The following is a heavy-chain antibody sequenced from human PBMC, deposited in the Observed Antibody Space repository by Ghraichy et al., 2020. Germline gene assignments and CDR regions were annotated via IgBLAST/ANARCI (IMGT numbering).Heavy chain of an antibody. CDR1: GGSISSSSYY. Sequence: SETLSLTCTVSGGSISSSSYYWGWIRQPPGKGLEWIGSIYYSGSTYYNPSLKSRVTISVDTSKNQFSLKLSSVTAADTAVYYCARHGELSPRSYYYYMDVWGKGTSFTVSS. D-gene: IGHD1-7*01. V-gene: IGHV4-39*01. J-gene: IGHJ6*03. CDR2: IYYSGST. CDR3: ARHGELSPRSYYYYMDV.